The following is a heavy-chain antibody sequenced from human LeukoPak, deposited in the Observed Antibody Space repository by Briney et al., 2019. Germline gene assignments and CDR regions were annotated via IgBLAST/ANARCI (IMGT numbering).Heavy chain of an antibody. D-gene: IGHD2-2*01. J-gene: IGHJ6*02. CDR1: GFTFSSYA. V-gene: IGHV3-23*01. Sequence: GGSLRLSCAASGFTFSSYAMSWVRQAPGKGLEWVSAISGSGGSTYYADSVKGRFTISRDNSKNTLYLQMNSLRAEDTAVYYCAKLMVPAGYYYYGMDVWGQGTTVTVSS. CDR2: ISGSGGST. CDR3: AKLMVPAGYYYYGMDV.